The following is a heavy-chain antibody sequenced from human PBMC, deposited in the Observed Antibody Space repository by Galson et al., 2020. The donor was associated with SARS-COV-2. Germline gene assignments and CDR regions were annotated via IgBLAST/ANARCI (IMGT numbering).Heavy chain of an antibody. CDR3: ARDIAAAGTGLVQ. CDR2: IYYSGRT. CDR1: GGSISSYY. Sequence: ASETLSLTCTVSGGSISSYYSSWILQPPGKGLEWIGYIYYSGRTSQNPSLKSRVTVSVDTSKNQFSLKLSSVTAADTAVYYCARDIAAAGTGLVQWGKGTLVTVSS. J-gene: IGHJ4*02. V-gene: IGHV4-59*01. D-gene: IGHD6-13*01.